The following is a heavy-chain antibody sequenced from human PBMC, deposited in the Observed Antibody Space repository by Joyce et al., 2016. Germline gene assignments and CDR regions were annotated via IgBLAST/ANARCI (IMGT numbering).Heavy chain of an antibody. CDR2: IIPFFGAP. CDR1: GASFSNYC. Sequence: QVHLVQSGAEVKKPGSSVKVSCKASGASFSNYCINWVRLAPGQGLEWVGGIIPFFGAPTSAQKFQGRITITADESTTTAKMELSGLRSEDTAVYHCAGSRRSRVGKMAFELWGQGTMVTVSS. V-gene: IGHV1-69*01. J-gene: IGHJ3*01. D-gene: IGHD1-26*01. CDR3: AGSRRSRVGKMAFEL.